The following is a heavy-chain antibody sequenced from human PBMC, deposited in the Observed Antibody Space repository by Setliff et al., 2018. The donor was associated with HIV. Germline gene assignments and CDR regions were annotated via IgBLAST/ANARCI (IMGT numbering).Heavy chain of an antibody. Sequence: PSETLSLTCTVPAASIRSHYWSWIRQSPGKGLEWIGNFYYTGSTDYNPSFKSRVTISLDKSNNQISLNLSSATAADTAVYYCARHTVFVRYFDHWGQGMLVTVSS. D-gene: IGHD2-2*02. V-gene: IGHV4-59*11. CDR2: FYYTGST. J-gene: IGHJ4*02. CDR1: AASIRSHY. CDR3: ARHTVFVRYFDH.